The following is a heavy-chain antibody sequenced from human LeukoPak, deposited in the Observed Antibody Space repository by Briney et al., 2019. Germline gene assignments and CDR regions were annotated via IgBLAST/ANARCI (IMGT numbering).Heavy chain of an antibody. CDR3: ARPHDYGGKRAAFDI. Sequence: ASVKVSCKASGYTFTSYGISWVRLAPGQGLEWMGWISAYNGNTNYAQSLQGRVTMTTAKSTSTAYMELSSLRSEDTAVYYCARPHDYGGKRAAFDIWGQGTMVTVSS. J-gene: IGHJ3*02. D-gene: IGHD4-23*01. V-gene: IGHV1-18*01. CDR1: GYTFTSYG. CDR2: ISAYNGNT.